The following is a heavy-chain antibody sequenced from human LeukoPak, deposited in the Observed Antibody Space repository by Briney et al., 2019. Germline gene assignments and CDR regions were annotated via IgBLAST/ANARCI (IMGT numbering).Heavy chain of an antibody. CDR3: ARFASSGWYVDY. Sequence: GGSLRLSCAVSGFTFSSYGMHWVRQAPGKGLEWVSAISGSGGSTYYADSVKGRFTISRDNSKNTLYLQMNSLRAEDTAVYYCARFASSGWYVDYWGQGTLVTVSS. J-gene: IGHJ4*02. D-gene: IGHD6-19*01. CDR1: GFTFSSYG. CDR2: ISGSGGST. V-gene: IGHV3-23*01.